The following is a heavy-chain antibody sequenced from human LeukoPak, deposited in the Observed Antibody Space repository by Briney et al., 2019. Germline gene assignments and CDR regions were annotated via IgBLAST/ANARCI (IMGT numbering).Heavy chain of an antibody. V-gene: IGHV3-23*01. Sequence: GASLRLSCAASGFTLSSYAMSWVRQAPGKGLEWVSAISGSGGSTYYADSVKGRFTISRDNSMNTLYLQMNSLRAEDTAVYYCANSGPPRYLREWFDPWGQGTLVTVSS. J-gene: IGHJ5*02. CDR1: GFTLSSYA. CDR2: ISGSGGST. CDR3: ANSGPPRYLREWFDP. D-gene: IGHD3-9*01.